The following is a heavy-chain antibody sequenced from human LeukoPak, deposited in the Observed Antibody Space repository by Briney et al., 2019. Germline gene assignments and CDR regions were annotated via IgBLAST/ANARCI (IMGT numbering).Heavy chain of an antibody. CDR3: ARDWFHALDH. Sequence: PGGSLRLSCAASGFTFSDTWMHWVRQAPGEGLVWVSRIRSDGSDTRYAESVKGRFTISRDNAKNTLYLQMNSLRAEDTAVYYCARDWFHALDHWGQGTLVTVSS. V-gene: IGHV3-74*01. J-gene: IGHJ4*02. CDR2: IRSDGSDT. D-gene: IGHD2/OR15-2a*01. CDR1: GFTFSDTW.